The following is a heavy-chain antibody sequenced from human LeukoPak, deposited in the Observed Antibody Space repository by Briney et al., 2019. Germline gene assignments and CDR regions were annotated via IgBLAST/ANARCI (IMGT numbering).Heavy chain of an antibody. CDR3: ARGLRRYDNSGYAAFDF. CDR2: IIPIYARI. V-gene: IGHV1-69*05. J-gene: IGHJ3*01. CDR1: GGTFSSYA. D-gene: IGHD3-22*01. Sequence: ASVKVSCKASGGTFSSYAISWVRQAPGQGLQWMGGIIPIYARINYAQNFQGRVTITTDESTSTIYMELSSLKSEDTAVYYCARGLRRYDNSGYAAFDFWGQGTMATVSS.